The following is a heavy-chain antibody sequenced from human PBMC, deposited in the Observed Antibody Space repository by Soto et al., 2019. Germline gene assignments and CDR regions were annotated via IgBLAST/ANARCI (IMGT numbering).Heavy chain of an antibody. V-gene: IGHV1-69*01. CDR1: GGTFSGYA. Sequence: QAQLMQSGAEVKKPGSSVKVSCKASGGTFSGYAISWVRQAPGQGLEWMGGIIPILGITNYAQKFQGRITIAADESTGTVYMDLRSLRSEYTAVYYCARDPRSITGTTSSEDFQHWGQGTLVSVSS. J-gene: IGHJ1*01. CDR3: ARDPRSITGTTSSEDFQH. CDR2: IIPILGIT. D-gene: IGHD1-20*01.